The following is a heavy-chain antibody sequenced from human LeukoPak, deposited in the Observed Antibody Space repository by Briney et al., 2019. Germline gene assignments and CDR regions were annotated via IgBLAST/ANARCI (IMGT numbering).Heavy chain of an antibody. J-gene: IGHJ4*02. D-gene: IGHD6-19*01. Sequence: ASVKVSCKASGYTFTSYDINWVRQATGQGLEWTGWMNPNSGNTGYAQKFQGRVTMTRNTSISTAYMELSSLRSEDTAVYYCARGTTAVAFLDYWGQGTLATVSS. CDR1: GYTFTSYD. CDR2: MNPNSGNT. CDR3: ARGTTAVAFLDY. V-gene: IGHV1-8*01.